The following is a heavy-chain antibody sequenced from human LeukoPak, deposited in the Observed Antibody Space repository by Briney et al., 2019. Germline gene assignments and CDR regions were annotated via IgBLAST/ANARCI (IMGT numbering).Heavy chain of an antibody. V-gene: IGHV3-23*01. Sequence: PGGSLRLSCAASGFTFSNYAMNWVRQAPGKGLEWVSAITGSGGTTYYADSVKGRFTISRDKSKNTLSLQMNSLRAEDTAVYYCAQQVGYCSSGSCYFTYWGQGTLVTVSS. CDR1: GFTFSNYA. J-gene: IGHJ1*01. CDR2: ITGSGGTT. D-gene: IGHD2-15*01. CDR3: AQQVGYCSSGSCYFTY.